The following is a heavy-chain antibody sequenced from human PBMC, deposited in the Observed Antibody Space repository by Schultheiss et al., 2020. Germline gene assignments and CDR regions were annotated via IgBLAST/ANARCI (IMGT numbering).Heavy chain of an antibody. CDR1: GYTFTSYY. D-gene: IGHD1-7*01. Sequence: GESLKISCKASGYTFTSYYMHWVRQALGQGLEWMGIINHSGGSTSYAQKFQGRVTMTRDTSTSTVYMELSSLRSEDTAVYYCAKSTQYNWNYGYWGQGTLVTVSS. J-gene: IGHJ4*02. CDR2: INHSGGST. V-gene: IGHV1-46*01. CDR3: AKSTQYNWNYGY.